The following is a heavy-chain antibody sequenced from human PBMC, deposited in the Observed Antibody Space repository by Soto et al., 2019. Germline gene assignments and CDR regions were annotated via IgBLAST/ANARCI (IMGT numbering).Heavy chain of an antibody. V-gene: IGHV4-59*08. CDR2: IYYSGST. D-gene: IGHD6-6*01. CDR3: ARSYSSSSYYYYYYMDV. CDR1: GGSINSYY. Sequence: SETLSLTCTVSGGSINSYYCCWIRQPPATGLEWIGYIYYSGSTNYNPSLKSRVTISVDTSKNQFSLKLSSVTAADTAVYYCARSYSSSSYYYYYYMDVWGKGTTVTVSS. J-gene: IGHJ6*03.